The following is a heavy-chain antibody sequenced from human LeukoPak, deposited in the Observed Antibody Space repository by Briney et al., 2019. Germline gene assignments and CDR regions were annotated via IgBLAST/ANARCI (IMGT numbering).Heavy chain of an antibody. CDR2: INPSGGST. CDR1: GYTFSSYY. J-gene: IGHJ4*02. CDR3: ARDSGLTTVTPKYYFDY. Sequence: ASVKVSCKAFGYTFSSYYMHWVRQAPGQGPEWMGIINPSGGSTSYAQKFQGRVTMTRDTPTSTVYMELTSLRSEDTAVYYCARDSGLTTVTPKYYFDYWGQGTLVTVSS. D-gene: IGHD4-17*01. V-gene: IGHV1-46*01.